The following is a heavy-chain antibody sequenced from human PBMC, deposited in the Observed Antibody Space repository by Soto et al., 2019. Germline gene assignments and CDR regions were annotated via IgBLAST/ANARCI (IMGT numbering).Heavy chain of an antibody. CDR3: AKDEREGTFRWFDT. J-gene: IGHJ5*02. D-gene: IGHD1-26*01. V-gene: IGHV3-30*18. CDR2: ISYDGSNK. Sequence: QVQLVESGGGVVQHGRSLRLSCAASGFTFSSYGMHWVRQAPGKGLEWVAVISYDGSNKYYADSVKGRFTISRDNSKNTLYLQMNSLRAEDTAVYYCAKDEREGTFRWFDTWGQGTLVTVSS. CDR1: GFTFSSYG.